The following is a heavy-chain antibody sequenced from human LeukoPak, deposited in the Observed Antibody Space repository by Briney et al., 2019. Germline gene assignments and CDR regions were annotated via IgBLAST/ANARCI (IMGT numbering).Heavy chain of an antibody. CDR3: AVRDPTGY. Sequence: GGSLRLSCAASGFSFANSVISWLRQAPGKGPEWVSATSGSGDRTDYADSVRGRFTISRDNSKGTLYLQMNSLRVEDTAIYYFAVRDPTGYWGQGSLVTVSS. CDR2: TSGSGDRT. V-gene: IGHV3-23*01. J-gene: IGHJ4*02. CDR1: GFSFANSV. D-gene: IGHD3-9*01.